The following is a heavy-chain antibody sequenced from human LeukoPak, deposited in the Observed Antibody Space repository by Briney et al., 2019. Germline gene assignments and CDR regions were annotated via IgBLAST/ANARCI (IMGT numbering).Heavy chain of an antibody. CDR3: ARDRGEATDY. CDR2: IYYSGTA. V-gene: IGHV4-39*07. D-gene: IGHD2-21*01. Sequence: SSETLSLTCTVSGGSISSSSYYWGWIRQPPGKGLEWIGTIYYSGTAYYSPSLKSRVTISVDTSMNQFSLRLSSVTAADTAVYYCARDRGEATDYWGQGTLVTVSS. J-gene: IGHJ4*02. CDR1: GGSISSSSYY.